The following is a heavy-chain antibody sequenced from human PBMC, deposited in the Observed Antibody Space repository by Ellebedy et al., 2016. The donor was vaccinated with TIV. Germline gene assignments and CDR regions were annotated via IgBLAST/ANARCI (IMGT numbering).Heavy chain of an antibody. Sequence: MPSETLSLTCTVFGGSISSYYWSRVRQPAGKGLEWIGRVYTSGSTNYNPSLRSRVAMSFDTSTDQFSLKLSSVTAADTAVYYCARDQVVPAARGAFDIWGQGTMVTVSS. CDR3: ARDQVVPAARGAFDI. CDR2: VYTSGST. V-gene: IGHV4-4*07. J-gene: IGHJ3*02. CDR1: GGSISSYY. D-gene: IGHD2-2*01.